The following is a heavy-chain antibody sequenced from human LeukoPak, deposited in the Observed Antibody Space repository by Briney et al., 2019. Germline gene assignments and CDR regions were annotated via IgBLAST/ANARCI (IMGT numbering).Heavy chain of an antibody. CDR2: IYYSGST. CDR3: ATSQYYYDSSGSTTYYYYGMDV. J-gene: IGHJ6*02. V-gene: IGHV4-61*01. D-gene: IGHD3-22*01. CDR1: GGSVSSGSYY. Sequence: PSETLSLTCTVSGGSVSSGSYYWSWIRQPPGKGLEWIGYIYYSGSTNYSPSLKSRVTISVDTSKNQFSLKLSSVTAADTAVYYCATSQYYYDSSGSTTYYYYGMDVWGQGTTVTVSS.